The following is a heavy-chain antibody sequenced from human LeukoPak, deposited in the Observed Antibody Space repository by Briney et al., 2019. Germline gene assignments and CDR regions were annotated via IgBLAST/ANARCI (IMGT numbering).Heavy chain of an antibody. D-gene: IGHD6-13*01. Sequence: GSLRLSCAASGFTFSSYGMSWVRQAPGKGLEWVSAISATGGTTYYADSVKGRFTISRDNAKNTLYLQMNSLRAEDTAVYYCARGGIAAAGWGYYYYYMDVWGKGTTVTVSS. CDR1: GFTFSSYG. CDR2: ISATGGTT. V-gene: IGHV3-23*01. J-gene: IGHJ6*03. CDR3: ARGGIAAAGWGYYYYYMDV.